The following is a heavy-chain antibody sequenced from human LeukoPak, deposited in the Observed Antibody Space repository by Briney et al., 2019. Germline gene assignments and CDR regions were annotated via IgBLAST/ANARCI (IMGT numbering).Heavy chain of an antibody. CDR2: ISSNGGST. CDR3: AKARGPGIAVAGII. Sequence: PGGSLRLSCAASGFTFSSYAMHWVRQAPGKGLEYVSAISSNGGSTYYANSVKGRFTISRDNSKNTLYLQMNSLRAEDTAVYYCAKARGPGIAVAGIIWGQGTLVTVSS. CDR1: GFTFSSYA. D-gene: IGHD6-19*01. V-gene: IGHV3-64*01. J-gene: IGHJ4*02.